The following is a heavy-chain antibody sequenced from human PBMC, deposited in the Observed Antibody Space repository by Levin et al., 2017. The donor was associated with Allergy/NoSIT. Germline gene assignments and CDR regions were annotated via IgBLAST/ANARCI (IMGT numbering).Heavy chain of an antibody. CDR2: IYWDNDK. J-gene: IGHJ4*02. CDR3: PHRAPTQSRTSWYVHPFDY. CDR1: GFSLSTGGAG. D-gene: IGHD6-13*01. Sequence: SGPTLVKPTQTLTLTCTFSGFSLSTGGAGVGWIRQPPGKALEWLALIYWDNDKRYSPSLKSRLTITKDTSKNQVVLTMTNMDAVDTGTYFCPHRAPTQSRTSWYVHPFDYWGQGTLVTVSS. V-gene: IGHV2-5*02.